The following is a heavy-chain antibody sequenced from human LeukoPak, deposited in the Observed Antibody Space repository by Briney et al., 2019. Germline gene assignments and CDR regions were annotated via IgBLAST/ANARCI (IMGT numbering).Heavy chain of an antibody. CDR1: GGSFSGYY. CDR2: VNHSGST. V-gene: IGHV4-34*01. CDR3: ARGRGYSYGRKILNRGYYFDY. D-gene: IGHD5-18*01. Sequence: PSETLSLTCAVYGGSFSGYYWSWIRQPPGKGLEWIGEVNHSGSTNYNPSLKSRVTISVDTSKNQFSLKLSSVTAADTAVYYCARGRGYSYGRKILNRGYYFDYWGQGTLVTVSS. J-gene: IGHJ4*02.